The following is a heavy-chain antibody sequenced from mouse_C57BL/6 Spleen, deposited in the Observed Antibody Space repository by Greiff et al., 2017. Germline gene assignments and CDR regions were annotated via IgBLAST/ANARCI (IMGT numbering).Heavy chain of an antibody. D-gene: IGHD2-3*01. CDR3: ARNRDGYYGFAY. CDR1: GFSLTSYA. CDR2: IWTGGGT. Sequence: VKLVESGPGLVAPSQSLSITCTVSGFSLTSYAISWVRQPPGKGLEWLGVIWTGGGTNYNSALKSRLSISKDNSKRQVFLKMNSLQTDDTARYYCARNRDGYYGFAYWGQGTLVTVSA. J-gene: IGHJ3*01. V-gene: IGHV2-9-1*01.